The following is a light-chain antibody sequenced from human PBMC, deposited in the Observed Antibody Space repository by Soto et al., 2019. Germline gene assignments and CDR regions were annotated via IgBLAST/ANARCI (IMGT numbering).Light chain of an antibody. J-gene: IGKJ5*01. Sequence: IVLTHSPGTLSFSPGERATLSCRASQRVDSSHLAWYQQKPGQAPRLLIYGASSRASGRPDRFSGSGSGTDFTLTISRLEPEDFAVYYCQQYGSSPLISFGQGTRLEIK. CDR1: QRVDSSH. CDR3: QQYGSSPLIS. V-gene: IGKV3-20*01. CDR2: GAS.